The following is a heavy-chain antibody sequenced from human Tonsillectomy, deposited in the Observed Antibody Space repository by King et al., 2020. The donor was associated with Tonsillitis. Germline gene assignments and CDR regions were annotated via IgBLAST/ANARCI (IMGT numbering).Heavy chain of an antibody. CDR2: ISGRGGTT. J-gene: IGHJ3*02. Sequence: VQLVESGGGLVQPGGSLRLSCAASGFTFSSYAMSCVRQAPGKGLEWVSAISGRGGTTYYADAVKGRFTSSRDNSKNTLYLQMNSLRAEDTAVYYCAKREGAFDIWGQGTMVTVSS. V-gene: IGHV3-23*04. CDR1: GFTFSSYA. CDR3: AKREGAFDI.